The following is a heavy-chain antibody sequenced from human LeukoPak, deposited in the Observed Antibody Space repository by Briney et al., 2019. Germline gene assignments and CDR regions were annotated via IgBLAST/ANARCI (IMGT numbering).Heavy chain of an antibody. CDR1: GYTFTGYY. V-gene: IGHV1-2*02. Sequence: ASVKVSCKASGYTFTGYYMHWVRQAPGQGLEWMGWINPNSGGTNYAQKFQGRVTMTRDTSISTAYMELSRLRSDDTAVYYCARTGADCSSTSCYTGYYYYCMDVWGKGTTVTVSS. D-gene: IGHD2-2*02. J-gene: IGHJ6*03. CDR3: ARTGADCSSTSCYTGYYYYCMDV. CDR2: INPNSGGT.